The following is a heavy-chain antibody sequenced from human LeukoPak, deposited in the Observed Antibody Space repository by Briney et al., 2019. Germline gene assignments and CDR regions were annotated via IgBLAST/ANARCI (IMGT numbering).Heavy chain of an antibody. CDR1: GFTLRSYW. J-gene: IGHJ4*02. CDR3: AKDEDKVTTNPLY. Sequence: GGSLRLSCVASGFTLRSYWMSWLRQAPGKGLEWVATIKQDGSQTEYMDSMKGRLTISRDNAKNSLFLQIDSLRVEDTATYYCAKDEDKVTTNPLYWGQGTLVTVSS. V-gene: IGHV3-7*05. D-gene: IGHD5-12*01. CDR2: IKQDGSQT.